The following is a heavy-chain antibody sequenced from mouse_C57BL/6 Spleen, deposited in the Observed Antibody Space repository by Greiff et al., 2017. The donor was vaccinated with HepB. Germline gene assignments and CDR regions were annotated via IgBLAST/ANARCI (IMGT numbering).Heavy chain of an antibody. CDR1: GYTFTDYN. V-gene: IGHV1-18*01. D-gene: IGHD1-1*01. CDR3: ARGPPSVVARDWFAY. CDR2: INPNNGGT. J-gene: IGHJ3*01. Sequence: VQLQQSGPELVKPGASVKIPCKASGYTFTDYNMDWVKQSHGKSLEWIGDINPNNGGTIYNQKFKGKATLTVDKSSSTAYMELRSLTSEDTAVYYCARGPPSVVARDWFAYWGQGTLVTVSA.